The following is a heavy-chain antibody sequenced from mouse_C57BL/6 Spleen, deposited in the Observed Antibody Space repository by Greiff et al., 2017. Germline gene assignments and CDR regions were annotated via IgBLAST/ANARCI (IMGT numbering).Heavy chain of an antibody. D-gene: IGHD2-3*01. CDR2: INPNNGGT. J-gene: IGHJ2*01. CDR1: GYTFTDYY. CDR3: ARHGLLVPDY. Sequence: VQLKESGPELVKPGASVKISCKASGYTFTDYYMNWVKQSHGKSLEWIGDINPNNGGTSYNQKFKGKATLTVDKSSSTAYMELRSLTSEDSAVYYCARHGLLVPDYWGQGTTLTVSS. V-gene: IGHV1-26*01.